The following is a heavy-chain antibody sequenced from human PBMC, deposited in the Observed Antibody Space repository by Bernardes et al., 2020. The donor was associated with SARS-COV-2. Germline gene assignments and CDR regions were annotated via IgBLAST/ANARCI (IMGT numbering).Heavy chain of an antibody. V-gene: IGHV1-2*02. CDR1: GYTFTGYF. J-gene: IGHJ4*02. CDR3: ARTRTTISTAGIPVDY. CDR2: INPNTGGT. D-gene: IGHD6-13*01. Sequence: AQVEVGWKASGYTFTGYFIHWVRQAPGQRLEWMGWINPNTGGTNYVQKFQGRVTMTRDTSITTAYMELSRLGSDDTAIYFCARTRTTISTAGIPVDYWGQGTLVTVSS.